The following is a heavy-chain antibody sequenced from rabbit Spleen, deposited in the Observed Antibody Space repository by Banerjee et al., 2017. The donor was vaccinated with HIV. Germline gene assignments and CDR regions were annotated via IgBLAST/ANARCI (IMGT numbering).Heavy chain of an antibody. CDR3: ARDIDTTSDYSDLNL. CDR1: EFDLSSSA. D-gene: IGHD1-1*01. CDR2: IYTGSGST. Sequence: QEQLKESGGGLVQPGGSLKLSCKASEFDLSSSAMCWVRQAPGKGREWIGCIYTGSGSTWYASWVNGRFTISKTSSTTVTLQMTSLTDADTATYFCARDIDTTSDYSDLNLWGQGTLVTVS. J-gene: IGHJ4*01. V-gene: IGHV1S45*01.